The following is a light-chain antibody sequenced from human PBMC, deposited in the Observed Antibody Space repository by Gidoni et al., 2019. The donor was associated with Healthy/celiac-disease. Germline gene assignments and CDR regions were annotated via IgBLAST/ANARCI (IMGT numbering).Light chain of an antibody. V-gene: IGKV1-33*01. J-gene: IGKJ4*01. CDR2: DAS. CDR3: QQYDNLPGLT. CDR1: QDISNY. Sequence: DIQMTQSPSSLSASVGDRVTITCQASQDISNYLNWYQEKPGKAPKLLIYDASNLETGVPSRFSGSGSGTDFNFTISSLQPEDIATYYCQQYDNLPGLTFGGGTKVEIK.